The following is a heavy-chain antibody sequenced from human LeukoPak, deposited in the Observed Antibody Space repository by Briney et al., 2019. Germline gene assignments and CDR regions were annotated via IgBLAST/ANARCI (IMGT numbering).Heavy chain of an antibody. V-gene: IGHV3-30*04. CDR2: IRYDGINK. Sequence: GRSLRLSCAASGFTFSSYAMHWVRQAPGKGLEWVAVIRYDGINKYYADSVKGRFTISRDNAKNTVFLQMNSLRAEDTAVYYCARGAVISPNDYWGQGTLVTVSS. J-gene: IGHJ4*02. CDR3: ARGAVISPNDY. D-gene: IGHD4-23*01. CDR1: GFTFSSYA.